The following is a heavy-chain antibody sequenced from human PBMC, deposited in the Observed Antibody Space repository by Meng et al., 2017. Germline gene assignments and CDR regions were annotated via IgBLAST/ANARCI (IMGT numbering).Heavy chain of an antibody. CDR1: GFTFDDYA. J-gene: IGHJ4*02. CDR3: ARTEEQWLEIDY. Sequence: GGSLRISCAASGFTFDDYAMHWVRQAPGKGLEWVSGISWNSGSIGYADSVKGRFTISRDNAKNSLYLQMNSLRAEDTAVYYCARTEEQWLEIDYWGQGTLVTVSS. V-gene: IGHV3-9*01. CDR2: ISWNSGSI. D-gene: IGHD6-19*01.